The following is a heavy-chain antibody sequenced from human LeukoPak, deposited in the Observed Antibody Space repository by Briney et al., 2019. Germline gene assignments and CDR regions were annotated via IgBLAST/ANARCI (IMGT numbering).Heavy chain of an antibody. CDR3: ARGGQGDYYDSSGYLFSLFV. Sequence: SCTPSGYSFTGYYIDAVRQAPGQGLSWMGWINPSRGDTTYAHHFQGKVTIHKDTSISTAYMELSMLTSGDTAWIYCARGGQGDYYDSSGYLFSLFVWGQGTLVTVSS. J-gene: IGHJ4*02. CDR1: GYSFTGYY. D-gene: IGHD3-22*01. V-gene: IGHV1-2*07. CDR2: INPSRGDT.